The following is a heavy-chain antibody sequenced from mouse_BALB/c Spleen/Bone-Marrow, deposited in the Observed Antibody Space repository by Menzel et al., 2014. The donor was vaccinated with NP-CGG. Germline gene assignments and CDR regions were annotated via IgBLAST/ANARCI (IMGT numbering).Heavy chain of an antibody. CDR1: GFAFSSYD. CDR3: ARQGGYGNYAYYAMDY. CDR2: ISSGGSYT. J-gene: IGHJ4*01. V-gene: IGHV5-9*02. Sequence: EVKLVESGGGLVKPGGSLKLSCAASGFAFSSYDMSWVRQTPEKRLEWVATISSGGSYTYYPDSVKGRFTISRDNARNTLYLQMSRLRSEDTALYYCARQGGYGNYAYYAMDYWGQGTSVTVSS. D-gene: IGHD2-1*01.